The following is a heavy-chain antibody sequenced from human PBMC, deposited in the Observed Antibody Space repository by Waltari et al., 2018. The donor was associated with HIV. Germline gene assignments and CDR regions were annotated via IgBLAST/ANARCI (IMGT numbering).Heavy chain of an antibody. J-gene: IGHJ4*02. CDR1: DFNFNNTW. V-gene: IGHV3-7*01. CDR2: IKQDESEK. CDR3: AREALYDSSGYYFDY. Sequence: EVQLVESGGGLVPPGGALRLSCAALDFNFNNTWMTWVRQAPGKGLEWVANIKQDESEKYYVDSVKGRFTISRDNAKNSLFLQMNSLRAEDTAVYYCAREALYDSSGYYFDYWGQGTLVTVSS. D-gene: IGHD3-22*01.